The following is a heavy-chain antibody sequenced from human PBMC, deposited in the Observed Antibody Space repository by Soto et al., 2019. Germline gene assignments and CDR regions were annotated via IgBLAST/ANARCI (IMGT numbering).Heavy chain of an antibody. V-gene: IGHV3-30-3*01. CDR2: ISYDGSNK. Sequence: VGSLRLSCAASGFTFSSYVMHWVRQAPGKGLEWVAVISYDGSNKYYADSVKGRFTISRDNSKNALYLQMNSLRAEDTAVYYCARDRAYCGGDCYFDAFDIWGQGTMVTVSS. CDR1: GFTFSSYV. CDR3: ARDRAYCGGDCYFDAFDI. D-gene: IGHD2-21*02. J-gene: IGHJ3*02.